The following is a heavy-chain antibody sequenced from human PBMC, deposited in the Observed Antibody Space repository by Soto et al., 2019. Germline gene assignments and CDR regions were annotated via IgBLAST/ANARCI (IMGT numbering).Heavy chain of an antibody. V-gene: IGHV4-30-4*01. CDR3: ARLRKVVRGVNWFDP. CDR2: IYYSGST. CDR1: GGSISSGDYY. J-gene: IGHJ5*02. Sequence: SETLSLTCTVSGGSISSGDYYWSWIRQPPGRGLEWIGCIYYSGSTYYNPSLKSRVTISVDTSKNQFSLKLSSVTAADTAVYYCARLRKVVRGVNWFDPWGQGTLVTDSS. D-gene: IGHD3-10*01.